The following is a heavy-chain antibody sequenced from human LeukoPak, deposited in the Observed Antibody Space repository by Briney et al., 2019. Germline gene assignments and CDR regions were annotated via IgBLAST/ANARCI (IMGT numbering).Heavy chain of an antibody. CDR1: GGSIHSYY. V-gene: IGHV4-59*01. Sequence: PSGTLSLTCTVSGGSIHSYYWSWIRQSPGKGLEWIGYVYYSGSTNYNPSLKSRVTISVDKTRNKSSLQLSSVTAADTPCSYFARGRKCLQFLFDCWGQGTLVTVSS. CDR2: VYYSGST. D-gene: IGHD5-24*01. J-gene: IGHJ4*02. CDR3: ARGRKCLQFLFDC.